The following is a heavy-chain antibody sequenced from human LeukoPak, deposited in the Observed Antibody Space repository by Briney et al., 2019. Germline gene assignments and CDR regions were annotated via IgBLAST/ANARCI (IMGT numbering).Heavy chain of an antibody. D-gene: IGHD4-17*01. CDR2: IYYSGST. CDR3: ASARTHGDDDQRFDY. J-gene: IGHJ4*02. V-gene: IGHV4-31*03. Sequence: PSETLSLTCTVSGGSISSGGYYWSWIRQHPGKGLEWIGYIYYSGSTYYNPSLKSRVTISVDTSKNQFSLKLSSVTAADTAVYYGASARTHGDDDQRFDYWGQGTLVTVSS. CDR1: GGSISSGGYY.